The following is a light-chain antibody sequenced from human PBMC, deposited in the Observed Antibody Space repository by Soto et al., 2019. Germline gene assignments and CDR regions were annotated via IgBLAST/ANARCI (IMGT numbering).Light chain of an antibody. CDR1: SSDVGGYNY. V-gene: IGLV2-8*01. CDR2: EVS. J-gene: IGLJ1*01. CDR3: SSHTTSAPYV. Sequence: QSALTQPPSASASPGQSVTISCTGTSSDVGGYNYVSWYQQRPGKAPKLMIYEVSQRPSGVPDRFSGSKSGNTATLTVSGLQAEDEADYYCSSHTTSAPYVFGSGTKGTVL.